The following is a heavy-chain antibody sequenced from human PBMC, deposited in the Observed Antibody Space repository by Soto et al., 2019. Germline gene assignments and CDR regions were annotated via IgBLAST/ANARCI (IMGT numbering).Heavy chain of an antibody. CDR1: GGSINSGGYY. D-gene: IGHD3-10*01. CDR2: IYYSGST. Sequence: QVQLQESGPGLVKPSQTLSLTCTVSGGSINSGGYYWSWIRQHPGKGLEWIGYIYYSGSTYYNPSLKSRVTISVDTSKNQFSLKLSSVTAADTAVYYCARDRGAMGLGVDYWGQGTLVTVSS. J-gene: IGHJ4*02. CDR3: ARDRGAMGLGVDY. V-gene: IGHV4-31*03.